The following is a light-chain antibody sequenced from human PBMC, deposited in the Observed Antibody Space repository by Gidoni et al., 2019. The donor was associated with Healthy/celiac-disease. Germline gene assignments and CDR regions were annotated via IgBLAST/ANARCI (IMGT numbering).Light chain of an antibody. J-gene: IGKJ1*01. Sequence: EIVMTQSPATLSLSPGERATLSCRASQSVSSNLAWYQQKPGQAPRLLIYGASTRATGIPARFSGSGSGTEFTLTISSLQSEDFAVYYCQQYNNWPSTFGQXTKVEIK. V-gene: IGKV3-15*01. CDR2: GAS. CDR1: QSVSSN. CDR3: QQYNNWPST.